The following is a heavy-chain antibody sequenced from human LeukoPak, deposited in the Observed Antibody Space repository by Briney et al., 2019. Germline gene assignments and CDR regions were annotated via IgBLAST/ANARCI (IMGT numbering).Heavy chain of an antibody. CDR1: GYTFTSYG. D-gene: IGHD5-12*01. J-gene: IGHJ4*02. V-gene: IGHV1-18*01. CDR3: AGDPGGYSGYNPCRY. Sequence: GASVKVSCKASGYTFTSYGISWVRQAPGQGLEWMGWISAYNGNTNSAQKLQGRVTMTTDTSTSTAYMELRSLRSDDTAVYYCAGDPGGYSGYNPCRYWGQGTLVTVSP. CDR2: ISAYNGNT.